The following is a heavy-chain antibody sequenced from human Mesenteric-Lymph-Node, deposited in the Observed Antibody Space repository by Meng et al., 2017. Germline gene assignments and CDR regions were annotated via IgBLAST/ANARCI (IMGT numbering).Heavy chain of an antibody. Sequence: GESLKISCAGSGFTFSSSWMNWVRQAPGKGLEWVSYISASSNTIYYADSVKGRFTISRDNAKNSLYLQMNSLRAEDTAVYYCARNAYYYGSGNLLPAKIDYWGQGTLVTVSS. CDR1: GFTFSSSW. J-gene: IGHJ4*02. D-gene: IGHD3-10*01. CDR2: ISASSNTI. CDR3: ARNAYYYGSGNLLPAKIDY. V-gene: IGHV3-48*04.